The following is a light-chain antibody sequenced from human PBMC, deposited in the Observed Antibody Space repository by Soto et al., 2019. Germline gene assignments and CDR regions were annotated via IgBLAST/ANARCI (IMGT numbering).Light chain of an antibody. CDR2: SAS. CDR1: QSVNNN. CDR3: QQYNKWPRT. J-gene: IGKJ3*01. Sequence: EIVMTQSTVTLSVSPGERATLSCTASQSVNNNVAWYQQKPGHTPRLLIYSASIGATGTPARFSGSGSGSDFTLTISSLQSEDFAVYYCQQYNKWPRTFGHVTGGYQ. V-gene: IGKV3-15*01.